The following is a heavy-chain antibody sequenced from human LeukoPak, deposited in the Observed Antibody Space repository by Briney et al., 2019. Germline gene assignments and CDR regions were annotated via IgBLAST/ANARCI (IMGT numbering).Heavy chain of an antibody. CDR1: GFTFSTYA. Sequence: GGSLRLSCAASGFTFSTYAMHWVRQAPGKGLEWVSVISYDGSNKYYADSVKGRFTISRDNSKNTLYLQMNSLRPEDTAVHYCARDQDDYGDPLSYYYMDVWGKGTTVTVSS. V-gene: IGHV3-30*04. D-gene: IGHD4-17*01. CDR3: ARDQDDYGDPLSYYYMDV. CDR2: ISYDGSNK. J-gene: IGHJ6*03.